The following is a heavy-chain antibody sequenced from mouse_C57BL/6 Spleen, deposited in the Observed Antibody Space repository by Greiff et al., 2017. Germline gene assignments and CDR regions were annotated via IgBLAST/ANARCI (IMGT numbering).Heavy chain of an antibody. Sequence: QQSCKASGYTFTCYWLHWVKQRPGRGLEWIGRIDPNSGGTKYNEKFKSKATLTVDKPSSTAYMQLSSLTSEYSAVYYCARGSYYGSSYEYFDVWGTGTTVTVSS. V-gene: IGHV1-72*01. CDR2: IDPNSGGT. CDR1: GYTFTCYW. D-gene: IGHD1-1*01. CDR3: ARGSYYGSSYEYFDV. J-gene: IGHJ1*03.